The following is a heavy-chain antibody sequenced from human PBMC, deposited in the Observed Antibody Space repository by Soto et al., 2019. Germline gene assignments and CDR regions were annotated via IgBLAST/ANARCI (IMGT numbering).Heavy chain of an antibody. J-gene: IGHJ4*02. CDR3: ARDGADTYLPDY. D-gene: IGHD6-19*01. CDR2: IWYDGSNI. V-gene: IGHV3-33*08. CDR1: GFTFINYG. Sequence: VQLLESGGGLVQPGGSLRLSCAASGFTFINYGMHWVRQAPGKGLEWVAVIWYDGSNINYEDSVKGRFTISRDNSKNTLYLQMNSLRVEDTAVYYCARDGADTYLPDYWGQGTLVTVSS.